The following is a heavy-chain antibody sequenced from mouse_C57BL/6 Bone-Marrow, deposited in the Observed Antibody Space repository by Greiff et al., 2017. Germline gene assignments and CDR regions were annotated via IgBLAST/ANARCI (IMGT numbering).Heavy chain of an antibody. CDR1: GYTFTSYT. J-gene: IGHJ3*01. V-gene: IGHV1-4*01. CDR3: ARWKGAWFAY. CDR2: INPSSGYT. Sequence: QVQLQQSGAELARPGASVKMSCKASGYTFTSYTMHWVKQRPGQGLEWIGYINPSSGYTKYNQKFKDKATLTAEKSSSTAYMQLSSLTSEDSAVYYCARWKGAWFAYWGQGTLVTVSA.